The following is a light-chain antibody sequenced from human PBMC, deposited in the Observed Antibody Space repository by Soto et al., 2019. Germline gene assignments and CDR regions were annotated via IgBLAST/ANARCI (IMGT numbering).Light chain of an antibody. CDR1: RSVLYSSNNEND. J-gene: IGKJ1*01. CDR3: QQYYSTPWT. Sequence: DIVMTQSPDSLAVSLGERATINCKSSRSVLYSSNNENDLGVYQQELGRRPKFVIRCASTRESGVPDRFSGSGSGTDFPLTISSLQAEDVAVYYCQQYYSTPWTFGQATKVDI. V-gene: IGKV4-1*01. CDR2: CAS.